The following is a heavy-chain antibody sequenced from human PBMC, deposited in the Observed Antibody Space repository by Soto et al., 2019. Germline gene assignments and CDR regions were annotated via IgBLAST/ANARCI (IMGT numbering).Heavy chain of an antibody. CDR2: ISSSSSHI. J-gene: IGHJ3*01. D-gene: IGHD6-6*01. V-gene: IGHV3-21*01. CDR1: GFTFSTYS. Sequence: GGSLRLSCAASGFTFSTYSMNWVRQTPGKGLEWVSSISSSSSHIYYADSLQGRFTISRDNARNLLYLQMNSLKAEDTAVYYCARDGPWGTRPYEFSRSSLDAFDFWGPGTVVTVSS. CDR3: ARDGPWGTRPYEFSRSSLDAFDF.